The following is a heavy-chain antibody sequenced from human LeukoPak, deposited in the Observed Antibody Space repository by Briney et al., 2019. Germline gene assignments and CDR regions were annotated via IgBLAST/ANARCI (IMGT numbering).Heavy chain of an antibody. CDR1: GYSFTSYW. CDR3: ARHNRLVGATFQDVYYYYYMDV. D-gene: IGHD1-26*01. CDR2: IYPGDSDT. Sequence: GESLKISCKGSGYSFTSYWIGWVRQMPGKGLEWMGIIYPGDSDTRYSPSFQGQVTISADKSISTAYLQWSSLKASDTAMYYCARHNRLVGATFQDVYYYYYMDVWGKGTTVTVSS. V-gene: IGHV5-51*01. J-gene: IGHJ6*03.